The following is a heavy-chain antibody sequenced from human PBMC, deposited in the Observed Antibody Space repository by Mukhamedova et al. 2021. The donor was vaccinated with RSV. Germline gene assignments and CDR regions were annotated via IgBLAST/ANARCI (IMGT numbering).Heavy chain of an antibody. J-gene: IGHJ4*02. CDR2: IYPGDSDT. V-gene: IGHV5-51*01. D-gene: IGHD2/OR15-2a*01. CDR3: ARCERWGLDPSASHFQFDY. Sequence: EWMGIIYPGDSDTRYSPSFQGQVTISADKSISTAYLQWSSLKASDTAKYYCARCERWGLDPSASHFQFDYCAQGTLVTASS.